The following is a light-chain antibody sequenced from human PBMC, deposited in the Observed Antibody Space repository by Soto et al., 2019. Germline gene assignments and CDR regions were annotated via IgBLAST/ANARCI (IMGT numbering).Light chain of an antibody. CDR2: GAS. Sequence: EIVLTQTPATLSLSPGERSILSFRASQSVAGSLAWYQQKPGQAPRLLIYGASSRATGIPDRFSGSGSGTDFTLTISRLEPEDFALYYCQQYVSSPRTFGQGTKVDIK. V-gene: IGKV3-20*01. CDR3: QQYVSSPRT. CDR1: QSVAGS. J-gene: IGKJ1*01.